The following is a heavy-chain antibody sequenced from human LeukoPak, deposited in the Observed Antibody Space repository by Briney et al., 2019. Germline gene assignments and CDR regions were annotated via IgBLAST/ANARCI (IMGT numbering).Heavy chain of an antibody. CDR3: ARGVPYASWSGPHYSDY. J-gene: IGHJ4*02. CDR2: ISWNSCTI. CDR1: GFTLDDYA. D-gene: IGHD3-3*01. Sequence: RSLRLSCAASGFTLDDYAMHWVRQAPGPRLEWVSGISWNSCTIGYADSVKGRFTISRDNAKNSLYLQMNSLRAEDTAGYYCARGVPYASWSGPHYSDYWGQGTLVTVSS. V-gene: IGHV3-9*01.